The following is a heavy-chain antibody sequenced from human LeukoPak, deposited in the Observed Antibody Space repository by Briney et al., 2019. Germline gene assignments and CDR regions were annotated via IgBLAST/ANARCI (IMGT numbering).Heavy chain of an antibody. D-gene: IGHD1-26*01. J-gene: IGHJ4*02. CDR2: IRNLGRNE. V-gene: IGHV3-30*02. Sequence: PGGSLRLSCAASGFTFRNYAMHWVRQAPGKGLEWVACIRNLGRNEYYADSVKGRFTISRDNSKDTLYSQMNSLRAEDTAVYYCAKLKGRGSYPVDYWGQGTLVTVSS. CDR1: GFTFRNYA. CDR3: AKLKGRGSYPVDY.